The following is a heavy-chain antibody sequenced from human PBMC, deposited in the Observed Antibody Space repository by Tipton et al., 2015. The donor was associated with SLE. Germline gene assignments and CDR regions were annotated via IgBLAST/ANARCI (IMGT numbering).Heavy chain of an antibody. CDR2: IYYSGST. J-gene: IGHJ5*02. CDR3: VRQGRSNWFDP. V-gene: IGHV4-39*01. CDR1: GGSITNTIYY. Sequence: LRLSCTVSGGSITNTIYYWGWIRQPPGKGLEWIGTIYYSGSTYYNPSLKSRVTISVDTSKNQFSLKLSSVTAADTAVYYCVRQGRSNWFDPWGQGTLVTVSS. D-gene: IGHD2-8*01.